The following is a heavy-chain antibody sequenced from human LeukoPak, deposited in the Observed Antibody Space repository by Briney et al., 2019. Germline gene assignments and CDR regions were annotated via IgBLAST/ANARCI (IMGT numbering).Heavy chain of an antibody. CDR3: ARHQIVAPAAISY. CDR2: IYYSGST. CDR1: GGSISSSSYY. Sequence: SETLSLTCTVSGGSISSSSYYWGWIRQPPGKGLERIGSIYYSGSTYYNPSLKSRVTISVDTSKNQFSLKLSSVTAADTAVYYCARHQIVAPAAISYWGQGTLVTVSS. D-gene: IGHD2-2*02. V-gene: IGHV4-39*01. J-gene: IGHJ4*02.